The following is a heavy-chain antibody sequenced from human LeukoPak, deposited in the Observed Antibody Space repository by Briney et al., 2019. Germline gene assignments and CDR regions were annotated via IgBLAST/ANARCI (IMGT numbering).Heavy chain of an antibody. J-gene: IGHJ4*02. D-gene: IGHD2-21*02. CDR3: AKDRAYCGGDCYNSVY. Sequence: TGGSLRLSCAASGFTFSSYAMSWVRQAPGKGLEWVSAISGSGGSTYYADSVKGRFTISRDNSKNTLYLQMNSLRAEDTAVYYCAKDRAYCGGDCYNSVYWGQGTLVTVPS. V-gene: IGHV3-23*01. CDR1: GFTFSSYA. CDR2: ISGSGGST.